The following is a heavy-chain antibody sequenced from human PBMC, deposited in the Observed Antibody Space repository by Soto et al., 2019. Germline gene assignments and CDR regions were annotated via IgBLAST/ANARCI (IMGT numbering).Heavy chain of an antibody. D-gene: IGHD4-17*01. CDR3: VRPLPSVRNYGMDV. CDR2: IYNDGTT. CDR1: GLGVRNNY. V-gene: IGHV3-53*01. Sequence: GGSLRLSCTAYGLGVRNNYMSWVRQAPGMGLEWVSVIYNDGTTYYADSVKGRFTLSRDTSKNTLSLQMDSLRAEDTAVYYCVRPLPSVRNYGMDVWGQGTTVTVYS. J-gene: IGHJ6*02.